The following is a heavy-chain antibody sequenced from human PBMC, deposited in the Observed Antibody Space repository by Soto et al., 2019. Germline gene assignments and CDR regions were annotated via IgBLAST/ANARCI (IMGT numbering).Heavy chain of an antibody. J-gene: IGHJ5*02. Sequence: GASVKVSCKASGYTFTSYAMHWVRQAPGQRLEWMGWINAGNGNTKYSQKFQGRVTITRDTSASTAYMELSSLRSEDTAVYYCARDRADIVVVPAAMGGNWFDPWGQGTLVTVSS. D-gene: IGHD2-2*01. CDR1: GYTFTSYA. V-gene: IGHV1-3*01. CDR3: ARDRADIVVVPAAMGGNWFDP. CDR2: INAGNGNT.